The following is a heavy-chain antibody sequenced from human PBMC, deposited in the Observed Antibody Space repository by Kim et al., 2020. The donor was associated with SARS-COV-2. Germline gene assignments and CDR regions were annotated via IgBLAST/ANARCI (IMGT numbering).Heavy chain of an antibody. J-gene: IGHJ4*02. V-gene: IGHV3-53*01. CDR2: IFRCGTT. Sequence: GGSLRLSCAVSGLTVTSNHMTWIRQGPGRGLEWVSVIFRCGTTYYAPSVQGRFTVSRDYYKNTLSLQMNSLRAEYTAIYYCARDPVADGYSFFDYWGQGTLVTVSS. D-gene: IGHD4-4*01. CDR3: ARDPVADGYSFFDY. CDR1: GLTVTSNH.